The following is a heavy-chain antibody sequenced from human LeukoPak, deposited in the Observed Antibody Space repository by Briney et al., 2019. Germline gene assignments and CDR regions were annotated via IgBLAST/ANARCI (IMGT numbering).Heavy chain of an antibody. CDR3: ARVMITFGGVISLTYFYGMDV. Sequence: GGSLRLSCAASGFTFSSYWMSWVRQAPGKGLEWVANIKQDGSEKYYVDSVKGRFTISRDNAENSLYLQMNSLRAEDTAVYYCARVMITFGGVISLTYFYGMDVWGQGTTVTVSS. V-gene: IGHV3-7*01. CDR2: IKQDGSEK. CDR1: GFTFSSYW. D-gene: IGHD3-16*02. J-gene: IGHJ6*02.